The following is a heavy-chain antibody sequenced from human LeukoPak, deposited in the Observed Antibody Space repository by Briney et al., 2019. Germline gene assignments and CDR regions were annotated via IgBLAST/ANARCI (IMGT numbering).Heavy chain of an antibody. CDR1: YA. CDR3: ARDEIPSGT. J-gene: IGHJ3*01. D-gene: IGHD6-25*01. Sequence: YALSWVRQPPGKGLEWVSAISGSGRNTYYADSVKGRFTISRDNSRSTVDLQMNSLRVEDTGIYYCARDEIPSGTWGQGTMVIVSS. CDR2: ISGSGRNT. V-gene: IGHV3-23*01.